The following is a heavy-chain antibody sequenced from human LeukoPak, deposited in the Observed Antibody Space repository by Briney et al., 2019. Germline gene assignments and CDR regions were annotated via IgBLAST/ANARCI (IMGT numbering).Heavy chain of an antibody. CDR2: ISAYNGNT. CDR1: GYTFTSYG. J-gene: IGHJ4*02. V-gene: IGHV1-18*04. Sequence: ASEKISCKASGYTFTSYGISWVRHAPRQRLEWMGWISAYNGNTNYAQKLQGRVTMTTDTSTSTAYMELRSLRSDDTAVYYCARDRAYGDYLFDYWGQGNLVTVSS. D-gene: IGHD4-17*01. CDR3: ARDRAYGDYLFDY.